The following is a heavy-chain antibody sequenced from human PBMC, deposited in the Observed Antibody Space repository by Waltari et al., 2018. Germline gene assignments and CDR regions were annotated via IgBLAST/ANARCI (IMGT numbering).Heavy chain of an antibody. CDR1: GGSFSGYY. V-gene: IGHV4-34*01. Sequence: QVQLQQWGAGLLKPSETLSLTCAVYGGSFSGYYWSWIRQPPWKGLEWIGEINHSGSTNYNPSLKSRVTISVDTSKNQFSLKLSSVTAADTAVYYCARGGCSGGSCYSIRYFQHWGQGTLVTVSS. J-gene: IGHJ1*01. CDR3: ARGGCSGGSCYSIRYFQH. CDR2: INHSGST. D-gene: IGHD2-15*01.